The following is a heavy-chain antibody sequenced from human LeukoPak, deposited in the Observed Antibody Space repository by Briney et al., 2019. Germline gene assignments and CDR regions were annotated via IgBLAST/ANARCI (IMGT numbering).Heavy chain of an antibody. Sequence: SETLSLTCTVSGGSISSYYWSWIRQPPGKGLERIGYIYYSGSTNYNPSLKSRVTISVDTSKNQFSLKLSSVTAADTAVYYCARFGDYGDYAFDYLGQGTLVTVSS. V-gene: IGHV4-59*08. CDR3: ARFGDYGDYAFDY. J-gene: IGHJ4*02. CDR1: GGSISSYY. CDR2: IYYSGST. D-gene: IGHD4-17*01.